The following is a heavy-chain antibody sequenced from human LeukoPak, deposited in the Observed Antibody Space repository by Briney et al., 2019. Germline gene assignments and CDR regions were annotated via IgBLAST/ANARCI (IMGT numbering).Heavy chain of an antibody. Sequence: GSLRLSCAASGFTFSSYSMNWVRQAPGKGLEWVSSISSSSSYIYYADSVKGRFTISRDNARNSLYLQMNSLRAEDTAVYYCARGGIVGATDDYWGQGTLVTVSS. V-gene: IGHV3-21*01. D-gene: IGHD1-26*01. CDR3: ARGGIVGATDDY. CDR1: GFTFSSYS. CDR2: ISSSSSYI. J-gene: IGHJ4*02.